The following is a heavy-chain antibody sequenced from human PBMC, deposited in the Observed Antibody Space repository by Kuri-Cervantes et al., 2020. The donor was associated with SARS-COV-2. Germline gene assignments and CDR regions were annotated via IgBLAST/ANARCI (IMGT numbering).Heavy chain of an antibody. D-gene: IGHD2-2*01. V-gene: IGHV3-74*01. CDR2: INPDGSYT. J-gene: IGHJ4*02. CDR1: GFTFSGHW. CDR3: AKDLGVNIVVVPAAVVDY. Sequence: GGSLRLSCAASGFTFSGHWIHWVRQAPGKGLVWVSRINPDGSYTNNADSVKGRFTLSRDNAKNMLFLQMNSLRAEDTAVYYCAKDLGVNIVVVPAAVVDYWGQGTLVTVSS.